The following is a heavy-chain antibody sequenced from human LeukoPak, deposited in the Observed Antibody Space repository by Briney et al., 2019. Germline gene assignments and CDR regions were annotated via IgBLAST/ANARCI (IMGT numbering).Heavy chain of an antibody. CDR3: ARWTTTYLDY. CDR1: GYTFTNYY. Sequence: ASVKVSCKASGYTFTNYYIHWVRQAPGQGLEWMGIINPSGGSTNFAQKFQGRVTVTTDTSTITVYMELSSLRSEDTAVYYCARWTTTYLDYWGQGTLVTVSS. J-gene: IGHJ4*02. D-gene: IGHD4-11*01. V-gene: IGHV1-46*01. CDR2: INPSGGST.